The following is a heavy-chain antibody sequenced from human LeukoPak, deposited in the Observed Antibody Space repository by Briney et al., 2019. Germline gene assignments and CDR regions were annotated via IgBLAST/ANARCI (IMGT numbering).Heavy chain of an antibody. Sequence: GGSLRLSCAASGFTFSNYVMSWVRQAPGKGLEWVSVIYSGDITYYADSVKGRFTISRDNSKNTLYLQMNSLRAEDTAVYYCARGSGYSYGFPDYWGREPWSPSPQ. CDR2: IYSGDIT. CDR3: ARGSGYSYGFPDY. J-gene: IGHJ4*02. CDR1: GFTFSNYV. D-gene: IGHD5-18*01. V-gene: IGHV3-23*05.